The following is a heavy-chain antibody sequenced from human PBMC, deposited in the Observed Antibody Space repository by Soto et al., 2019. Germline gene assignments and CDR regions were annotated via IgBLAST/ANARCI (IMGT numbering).Heavy chain of an antibody. Sequence: GGSLRLSCAASGFTFSSYGMHWVRQAPGKGLEWVAVISYDGSNKYYADSVKGRFTISRDNSKNTLYLQMNRLRAEGTAVYYCAKDTVSVQGYSSGWYYYYGMDVWGQGTTVTVSS. CDR2: ISYDGSNK. CDR1: GFTFSSYG. CDR3: AKDTVSVQGYSSGWYYYYGMDV. V-gene: IGHV3-30*18. J-gene: IGHJ6*02. D-gene: IGHD6-19*01.